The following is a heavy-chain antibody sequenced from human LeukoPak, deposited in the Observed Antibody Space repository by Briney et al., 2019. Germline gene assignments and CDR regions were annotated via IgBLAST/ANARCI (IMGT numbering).Heavy chain of an antibody. V-gene: IGHV7-4-1*02. D-gene: IGHD4-17*01. J-gene: IGHJ3*02. Sequence: ASVKVSCKVSGYTLTELSMHWVRQAPGKGLEWMGWINTNTGNPTYAQGFTGRFVFSLDTSVSTAYLQISSLKAEDTAVYYCARELDYGDYLGAFDIWGQGTMVTVSS. CDR2: INTNTGNP. CDR1: GYTLTELS. CDR3: ARELDYGDYLGAFDI.